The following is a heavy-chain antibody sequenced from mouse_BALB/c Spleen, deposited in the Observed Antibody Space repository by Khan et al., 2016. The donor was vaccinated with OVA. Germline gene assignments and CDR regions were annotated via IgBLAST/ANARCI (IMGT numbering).Heavy chain of an antibody. CDR3: ARISSYWYSDV. J-gene: IGHJ1*01. V-gene: IGHV9-1*02. CDR2: INTYTGEP. CDR1: GYTFTNYG. D-gene: IGHD6-2*01. Sequence: QIQLVQSGPELKKPGETVKISCKASGYTFTNYGMNWVKQAPGKGLKWMGWINTYTGEPTYADDFKGRFVFCWETSASTAYLQISNLNNEDMTTYFCARISSYWYSDVWGAGTTVTVSS.